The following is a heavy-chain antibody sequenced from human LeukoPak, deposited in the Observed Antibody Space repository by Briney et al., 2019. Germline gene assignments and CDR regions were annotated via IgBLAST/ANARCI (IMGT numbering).Heavy chain of an antibody. CDR2: IYPGDSDT. Sequence: GESLQISCQASGYIFSTYWLGWVRPMPGKGLEWVGIIYPGDSDTRYSPSFQGQVIISADTSISTVYLQWSSLKASDTATYYCARRSYMDVWGKGTTVTVSS. V-gene: IGHV5-51*01. CDR3: ARRSYMDV. CDR1: GYIFSTYW. J-gene: IGHJ6*03.